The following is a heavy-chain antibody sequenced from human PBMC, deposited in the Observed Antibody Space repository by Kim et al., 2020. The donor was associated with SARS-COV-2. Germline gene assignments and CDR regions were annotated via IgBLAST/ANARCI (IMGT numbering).Heavy chain of an antibody. CDR2: INHSGST. V-gene: IGHV4-34*01. D-gene: IGHD4-17*01. CDR1: GGSFSGYY. CDR3: ARGPWLNYGDYAYYYGMDV. Sequence: SETLSLTCAVYGGSFSGYYWSWIRQPPGKGLEWIGEINHSGSTNYNPSLKSRVTISVDTSKNQFSLKLSSVTAADTAVYYCARGPWLNYGDYAYYYGMDVWGQGTTVTVSS. J-gene: IGHJ6*02.